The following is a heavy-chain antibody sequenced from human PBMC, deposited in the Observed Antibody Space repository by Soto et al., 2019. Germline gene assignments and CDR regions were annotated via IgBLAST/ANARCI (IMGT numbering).Heavy chain of an antibody. CDR2: ISGSGGST. Sequence: EVQLLESGGGLVQPGGSLRLSCAASGFTFSSYAMSWVRQAPGKGLEWVSAISGSGGSTYYADSVKGRFTISRDNSKNTLYLQMNSLRAEDTAVYYCAKAGGVVVVAAHQNWCDPWGQGTLVTVSS. D-gene: IGHD2-15*01. CDR3: AKAGGVVVVAAHQNWCDP. J-gene: IGHJ5*02. V-gene: IGHV3-23*01. CDR1: GFTFSSYA.